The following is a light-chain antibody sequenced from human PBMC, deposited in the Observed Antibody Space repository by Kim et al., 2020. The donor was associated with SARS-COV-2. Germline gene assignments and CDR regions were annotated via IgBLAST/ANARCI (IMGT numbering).Light chain of an antibody. V-gene: IGLV3-25*03. Sequence: SYELTQPPSVSVSPGQTARITCSGDALPNQYAYWYQQKPGRAPVLVMYKDNERPSGIPERFSGSTSGTTVTLTISGVQAEDEADYYCQSVDSSGSYVFGG. CDR3: QSVDSSGSYV. CDR1: ALPNQY. J-gene: IGLJ3*02. CDR2: KDN.